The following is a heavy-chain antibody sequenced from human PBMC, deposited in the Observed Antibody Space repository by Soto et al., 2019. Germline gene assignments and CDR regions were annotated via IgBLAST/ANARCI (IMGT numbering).Heavy chain of an antibody. CDR3: ARGTMGPYYYGMDV. V-gene: IGHV4-59*01. CDR1: GGSISRYY. D-gene: IGHD3-10*01. Sequence: QVQLQESGPGPVKPSETLSLTCTVSGGSISRYYWSWIRQPPGKGLEWIGYIYYSGSTNYNPSLKSRVTISVDTSNDKFSLTLSSVTAADPDLYYCARGTMGPYYYGMDVWGQGTTVTVS. CDR2: IYYSGST. J-gene: IGHJ6*02.